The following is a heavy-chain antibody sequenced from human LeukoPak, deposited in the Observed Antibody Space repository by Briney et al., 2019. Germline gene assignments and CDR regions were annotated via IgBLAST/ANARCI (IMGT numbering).Heavy chain of an antibody. J-gene: IGHJ5*02. CDR3: ARDLGQYYDTSDNWFDP. V-gene: IGHV3-7*01. Sequence: GESLRLSCGASGFSFTTYWMGWVRQAPGKGLEWVANIKQDGTEKYYVDSVKGRFTISRDNSKNTLYLQMNSLRAEDTAVYYCARDLGQYYDTSDNWFDPWGQGTLVTVSS. CDR1: GFSFTTYW. CDR2: IKQDGTEK. D-gene: IGHD3-22*01.